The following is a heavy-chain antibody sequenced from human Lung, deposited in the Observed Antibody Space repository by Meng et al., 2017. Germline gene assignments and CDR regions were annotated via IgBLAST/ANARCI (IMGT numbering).Heavy chain of an antibody. J-gene: IGHJ4*02. D-gene: IGHD6-19*01. CDR2: TYYRSKWYN. V-gene: IGHV6-1*01. CDR3: ARSQQWLDS. Sequence: QVHLQQSGPGLVKPSQTLSLTCAISGDSVSSNSAAWNWIRQSPPRGLEWLGRTYYRSKWYNGYAVSVRSRMTINPDTSKNQFSLQLNSVTPEDTAVYYCARSQQWLDSWGQGTLVTVSS. CDR1: GDSVSSNSAA.